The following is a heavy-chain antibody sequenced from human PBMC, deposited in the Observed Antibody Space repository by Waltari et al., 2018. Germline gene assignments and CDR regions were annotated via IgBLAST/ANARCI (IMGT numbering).Heavy chain of an antibody. CDR3: ARDFNWGWFY. D-gene: IGHD7-27*01. J-gene: IGHJ4*02. CDR2: IKPDGSEK. Sequence: EVQLVESGGGLVQPGGSLRLSCAASGFTFSTNWMSWVRQAPGEGRGLLANIKPDGSEKYYVDSVKGRFTISRDNAKNSLSLQMDSLRAEDTAVYYCARDFNWGWFYWGQGALVTVSS. V-gene: IGHV3-7*01. CDR1: GFTFSTNW.